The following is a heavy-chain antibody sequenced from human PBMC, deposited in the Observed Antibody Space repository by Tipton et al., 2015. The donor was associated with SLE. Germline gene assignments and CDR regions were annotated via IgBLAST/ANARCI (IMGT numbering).Heavy chain of an antibody. CDR2: ISYDGSNK. Sequence: RSLRLSCAASGFTFTIYPMHWVRQAPGKGLEWVAVISYDGSNKYYADSVKGRFTISRDNSKNTLYLQMNSLRAEDTAVYYCARDLMYCTGGVCYSAYSYGMDVWGQGTTVTVSS. CDR1: GFTFTIYP. J-gene: IGHJ6*02. D-gene: IGHD2-8*02. V-gene: IGHV3-30*04. CDR3: ARDLMYCTGGVCYSAYSYGMDV.